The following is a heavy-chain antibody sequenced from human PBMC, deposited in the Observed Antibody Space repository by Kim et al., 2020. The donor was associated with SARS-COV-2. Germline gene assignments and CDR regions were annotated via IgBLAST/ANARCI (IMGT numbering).Heavy chain of an antibody. J-gene: IGHJ4*02. CDR1: GGSISSGDYY. CDR3: ARAALAYCTGGTCRRYFDY. D-gene: IGHD2-8*02. V-gene: IGHV4-30-4*01. CDR2: ISYSGST. Sequence: SETLSLTCTVPGGSISSGDYYWSWIRQPPGKGLEWIGYISYSGSTSYNPSLESRVAMSVDTSKNQFSLKLNSVIAADTAVYSCARAALAYCTGGTCRRYFDYWGQGTLVTVSS.